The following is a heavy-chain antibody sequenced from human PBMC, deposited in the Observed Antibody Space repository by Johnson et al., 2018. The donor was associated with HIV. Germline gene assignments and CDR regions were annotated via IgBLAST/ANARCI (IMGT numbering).Heavy chain of an antibody. CDR3: ARDERRIAAAGTRGDAFDI. Sequence: EVQLVESGGGLVQPGGSLRLSCAASGFTFDDYAMHWVRQAPGKGLEWVSGISWDGGSTYYADSVEGRFTISRDNSKNSLYLQMNSLRAEDTAVYYCARDERRIAAAGTRGDAFDIWGQGTMVTVSS. D-gene: IGHD6-13*01. CDR2: ISWDGGST. J-gene: IGHJ3*02. V-gene: IGHV3-43*02. CDR1: GFTFDDYA.